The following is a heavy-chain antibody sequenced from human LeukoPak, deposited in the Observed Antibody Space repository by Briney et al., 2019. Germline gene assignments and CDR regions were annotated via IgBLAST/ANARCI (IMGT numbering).Heavy chain of an antibody. CDR2: IYYSGTT. J-gene: IGHJ6*03. CDR3: AREDYDYYYMDV. CDR1: FGSISTYY. Sequence: SETLSLTCTVSFGSISTYYWSWIRQHPGKGLEWIVYIYYSGTTNYNPCLKSRVTISVDTSKNQFSLKLSSVTAADTAVYYCAREDYDYYYMDVWGKGTTVAVSS. V-gene: IGHV4-59*01.